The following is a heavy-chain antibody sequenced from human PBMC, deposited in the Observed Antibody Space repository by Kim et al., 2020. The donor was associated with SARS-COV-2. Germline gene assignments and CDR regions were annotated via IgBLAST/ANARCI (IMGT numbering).Heavy chain of an antibody. J-gene: IGHJ4*02. Sequence: GGSLRLSCAASGFTFSNAWMSWVRQAPGKGLEWVGRIKSKTDGGTTDYAAPVKGRFTISRDDSKNTLYLQMNSLKTEDTAVYYCTTLLWFGEFVTDYWGQGTLVTVSS. D-gene: IGHD3-10*01. CDR3: TTLLWFGEFVTDY. CDR1: GFTFSNAW. CDR2: IKSKTDGGTT. V-gene: IGHV3-15*01.